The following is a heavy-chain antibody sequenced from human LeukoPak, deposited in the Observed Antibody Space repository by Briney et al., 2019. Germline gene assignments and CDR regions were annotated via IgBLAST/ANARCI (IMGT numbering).Heavy chain of an antibody. CDR3: ATVSYSSGHDY. J-gene: IGHJ4*02. V-gene: IGHV4-59*01. CDR2: IYYSGST. CDR1: GGSFSGYY. Sequence: SETLSLTCAVYGGSFSGYYWSWIRQPPGKGLEWIGYIYYSGSTNYNPSLKSRVTISVDTSKNQFSLKLSSVTAADTAVYYCATVSYSSGHDYWGQGTLVTVSS. D-gene: IGHD6-19*01.